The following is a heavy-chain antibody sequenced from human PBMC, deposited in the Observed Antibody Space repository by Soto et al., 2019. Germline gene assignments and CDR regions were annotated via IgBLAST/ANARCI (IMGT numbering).Heavy chain of an antibody. J-gene: IGHJ4*02. CDR2: IYPGGSDT. D-gene: IGHD3-10*01. V-gene: IGHV5-51*01. CDR1: GYNFTNYW. CDR3: ARLPQVLWFGALTSRAYYFNY. Sequence: GESLKISCKGSGYNFTNYWIGWVRQMPGKGLERMGIIYPGGSDTRYSPSFQGQVTISADKSIRSAYLQWSSLKASDTAIYSCARLPQVLWFGALTSRAYYFNYWGPGTLVTVSS.